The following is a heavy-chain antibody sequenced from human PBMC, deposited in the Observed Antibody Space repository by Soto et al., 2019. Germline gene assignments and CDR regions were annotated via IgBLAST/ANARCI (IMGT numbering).Heavy chain of an antibody. CDR1: GFTFSSYA. CDR2: TSSDGTDN. Sequence: QVQLVESGGGVILPGGSLRLSCAASGFTFSSYAMHWVRQAPGTGPEWVAATSSDGTDNVYADSVSGRFTISRDNFKNTLELRMNRLRSGDAAVYYCARTYECAKSDCYRAFDIWGEGTMVTFST. J-gene: IGHJ3*02. D-gene: IGHD2-21*02. CDR3: ARTYECAKSDCYRAFDI. V-gene: IGHV3-30*04.